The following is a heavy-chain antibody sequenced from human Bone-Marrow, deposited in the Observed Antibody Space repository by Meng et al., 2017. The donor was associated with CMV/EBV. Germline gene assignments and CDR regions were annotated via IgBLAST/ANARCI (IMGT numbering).Heavy chain of an antibody. D-gene: IGHD2-2*01. J-gene: IGHJ6*02. V-gene: IGHV4-34*01. Sequence: SQTLSLTCAVYGGSFSGYYWSWIRQPPGKGLEWIGEINHSGSTNYNPSLKSRVTISVDTSKNQFSLKLSSVTAADTAVYYCASNRIVVVPAAMDYYYYYGMDVWGQVTTVTVSS. CDR1: GGSFSGYY. CDR2: INHSGST. CDR3: ASNRIVVVPAAMDYYYYYGMDV.